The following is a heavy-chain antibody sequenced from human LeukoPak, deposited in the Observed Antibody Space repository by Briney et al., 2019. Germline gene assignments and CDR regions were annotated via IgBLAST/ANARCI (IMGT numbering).Heavy chain of an antibody. CDR2: INHSGST. J-gene: IGHJ4*02. V-gene: IGHV4-34*01. D-gene: IGHD3-9*01. Sequence: SETLSLTCAVYGGSFSGYYWSWIRQPPGKGLEWIGEINHSGSTNYNPSLKSRATISVDTSKNQFSLKLTSVTAADTAIYYCARGQKLRNFDWLLPTELDYWGQGTLVTVSS. CDR1: GGSFSGYY. CDR3: ARGQKLRNFDWLLPTELDY.